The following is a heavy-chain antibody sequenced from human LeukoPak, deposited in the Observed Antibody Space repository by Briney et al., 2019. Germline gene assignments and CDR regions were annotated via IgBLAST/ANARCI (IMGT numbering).Heavy chain of an antibody. CDR3: ARPSRDGYRYTFDY. J-gene: IGHJ4*02. Sequence: SETLSLTCTVSGGSISSYYWSWIRQPPGKGLEWIGYIYNSGNTNYSPSLKSRVTVSVDTPKNQFSLKLSSVTAADTAVYYCARPSRDGYRYTFDYWGQGALVTVSS. D-gene: IGHD5-24*01. CDR2: IYNSGNT. V-gene: IGHV4-59*01. CDR1: GGSISSYY.